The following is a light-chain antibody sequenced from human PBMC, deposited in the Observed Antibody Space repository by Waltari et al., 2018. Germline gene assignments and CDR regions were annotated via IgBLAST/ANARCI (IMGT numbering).Light chain of an antibody. J-gene: IGKJ3*01. CDR3: QHRGHWPPDAT. CDR1: QSVGSY. CDR2: AAS. Sequence: EIVLTQSPATLSLSPGERATLSCRASQSVGSYLAWYQQKPGPAPRLLIYAASHRATGIPARFSGSGSGTDFTLTINSLEPEDFAVYYCQHRGHWPPDATFGPGTKVDIK. V-gene: IGKV3-11*01.